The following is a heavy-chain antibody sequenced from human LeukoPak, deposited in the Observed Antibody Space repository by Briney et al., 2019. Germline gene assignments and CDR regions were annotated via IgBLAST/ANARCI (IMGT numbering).Heavy chain of an antibody. CDR1: GFTLSDFW. CDR2: IDQDGSDK. D-gene: IGHD6-13*01. J-gene: IGHJ3*02. Sequence: PGGSLRLSCAASGFTLSDFWMSWFRQAPGKGLEWVANIDQDGSDKNYVGSVKGRFTISRDDAKNSLFLQMNSLRAEDTAVYYCARDGYSSSWSHDAFDIWGQGTMVTVSS. CDR3: ARDGYSSSWSHDAFDI. V-gene: IGHV3-7*01.